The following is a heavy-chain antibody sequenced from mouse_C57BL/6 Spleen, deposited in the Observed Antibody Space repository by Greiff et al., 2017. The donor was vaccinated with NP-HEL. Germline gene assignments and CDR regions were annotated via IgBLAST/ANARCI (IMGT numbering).Heavy chain of an antibody. CDR1: GYAFSSYW. Sequence: VQLQESGAELVKPGASVKISCKASGYAFSSYWMNWVKQRPGKGLEWIGQIYPGDGDTNYNGKFKGKATLTADKSSSTAYMQLSSLTSEDSAVYFCARRVFYYDYDFWGQGTTLTVSS. J-gene: IGHJ2*01. D-gene: IGHD2-4*01. V-gene: IGHV1-80*01. CDR3: ARRVFYYDYDF. CDR2: IYPGDGDT.